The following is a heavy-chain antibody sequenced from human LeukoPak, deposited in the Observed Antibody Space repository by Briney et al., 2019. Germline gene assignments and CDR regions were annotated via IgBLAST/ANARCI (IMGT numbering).Heavy chain of an antibody. CDR1: GGTFSSYA. CDR2: IIPILGIA. J-gene: IGHJ4*02. D-gene: IGHD6-13*01. V-gene: IGHV1-69*04. Sequence: SVKVSCKASGGTFSSYAISWVRQAPGQGLEWMGRIIPILGIANYAQKFQGRVTITADKSTSTAYMELSSLRSEDTAVYYCARMAVAAAGSFDYWGQETLVTVSS. CDR3: ARMAVAAAGSFDY.